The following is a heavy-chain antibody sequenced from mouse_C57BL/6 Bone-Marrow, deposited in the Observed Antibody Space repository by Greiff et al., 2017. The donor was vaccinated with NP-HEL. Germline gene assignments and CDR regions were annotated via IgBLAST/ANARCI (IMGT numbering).Heavy chain of an antibody. V-gene: IGHV7-3*01. CDR2: IRNKANGYTT. CDR3: ASGNYYY. CDR1: GFTFTDYY. Sequence: EVHLVESGGGLVQPGGSLSLSCAASGFTFTDYYMSWVRQPPGKALEWLGFIRNKANGYTTEYSASVKGRFTIYRDNSQSILYLQLNALRAEDSATYYCASGNYYYWGQGTTLTVSS. J-gene: IGHJ2*01. D-gene: IGHD2-1*01.